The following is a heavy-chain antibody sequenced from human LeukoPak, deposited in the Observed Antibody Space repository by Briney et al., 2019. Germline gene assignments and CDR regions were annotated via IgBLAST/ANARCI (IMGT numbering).Heavy chain of an antibody. Sequence: GGSLRLSCAASGFTSSSFSMNWVRQDPGKGLEWVSYISSSSRTIYYADSVKGRFTISRGNAENSLYLQMNSLRAGDTAVYYCARSSTTYYYDTSSHYWGQGTLVTVSS. CDR2: ISSSSRTI. CDR1: GFTSSSFS. CDR3: ARSSTTYYYDTSSHY. V-gene: IGHV3-48*04. D-gene: IGHD3-22*01. J-gene: IGHJ4*02.